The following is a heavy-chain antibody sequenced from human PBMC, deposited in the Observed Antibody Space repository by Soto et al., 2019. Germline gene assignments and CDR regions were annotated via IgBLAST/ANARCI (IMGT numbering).Heavy chain of an antibody. CDR3: ARARSVRFLEWLPLLFDY. Sequence: SETLSLTCTVSGGSISSGGYYWSWIRQHPGKGLEWIGYIYYSGSTYYNPSLKSRVTISVDTSKNQFSLKLSSVTAADTAVYYCARARSVRFLEWLPLLFDYWGQGTLVTVSS. CDR2: IYYSGST. V-gene: IGHV4-31*03. CDR1: GGSISSGGYY. D-gene: IGHD3-3*01. J-gene: IGHJ4*02.